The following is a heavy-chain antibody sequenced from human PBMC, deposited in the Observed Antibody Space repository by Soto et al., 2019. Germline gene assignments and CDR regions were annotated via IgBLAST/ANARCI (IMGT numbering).Heavy chain of an antibody. Sequence: SETLSLTCTVSGGSISSYYWSWIRQPPGKGLEWIGYIYYSGSTNYNPSLKSRVTISVDTSKNQFSLKLSFVTAADTAVYYCARQYVLEIAGTIRVLDYWGQGTLVTVSS. D-gene: IGHD1-1*01. V-gene: IGHV4-59*08. CDR3: ARQYVLEIAGTIRVLDY. CDR1: GGSISSYY. J-gene: IGHJ4*02. CDR2: IYYSGST.